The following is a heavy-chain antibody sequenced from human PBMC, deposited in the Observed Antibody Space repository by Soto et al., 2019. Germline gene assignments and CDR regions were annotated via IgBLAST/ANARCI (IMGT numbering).Heavy chain of an antibody. V-gene: IGHV3-7*04. CDR1: GFTFSSYW. CDR2: IKQDGSEK. J-gene: IGHJ2*01. CDR3: ERGSPPNAVVAATTNSDL. Sequence: EVQLVESGGGLVQPGGSLRLSCAPPGFTFSSYWMSWVRQAPGKGLEWVANIKQDGSEKYYVDSVKGRFTISRDNAKNSLYLQMNSLRAEDTAVYYCERGSPPNAVVAATTNSDLWGRGTLVTVSS. D-gene: IGHD2-15*01.